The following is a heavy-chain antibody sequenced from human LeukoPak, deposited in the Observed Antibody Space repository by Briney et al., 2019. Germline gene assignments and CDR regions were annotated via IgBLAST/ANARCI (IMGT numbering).Heavy chain of an antibody. D-gene: IGHD3-22*01. CDR2: SSAYNGNT. CDR1: GYTFTSYG. CDR3: ARAPDYYDSSGYSPGYFDL. V-gene: IGHV1-18*01. Sequence: GASVKVSCKASGYTFTSYGISWVRQAPGQGLEWMGWSSAYNGNTNYAQKLQGRVTMTTDTSTSTAYMELRSLRSDDTAVYYCARAPDYYDSSGYSPGYFDLWGRGTLVTVSS. J-gene: IGHJ2*01.